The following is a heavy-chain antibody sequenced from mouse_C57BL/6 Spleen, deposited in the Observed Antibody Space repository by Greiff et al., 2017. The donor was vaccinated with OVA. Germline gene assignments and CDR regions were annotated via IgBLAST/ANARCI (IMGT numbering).Heavy chain of an antibody. V-gene: IGHV5-17*01. D-gene: IGHD2-5*01. CDR2: ISSGSSTI. CDR3: ARWAYYSTLDY. J-gene: IGHJ2*01. Sequence: EVKFVESGGGLVKPGGSLKLSCAASGFTFSDYGMHWVRQAPEKGLEWVAYISSGSSTIYYADTVKGRFTISRDNAKNTLFLQMTSLRSEDTAMYYCARWAYYSTLDYWGQGTTLTVSS. CDR1: GFTFSDYG.